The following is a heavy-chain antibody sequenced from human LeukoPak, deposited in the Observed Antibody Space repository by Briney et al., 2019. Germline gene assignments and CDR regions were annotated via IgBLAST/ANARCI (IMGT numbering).Heavy chain of an antibody. J-gene: IGHJ4*02. V-gene: IGHV3-21*01. D-gene: IGHD3-22*01. CDR3: AREEMYYYDSSGYHSH. CDR1: GFTFSSYS. Sequence: GGSLRLSCAASGFTFSSYSMNWVRQAPGKGLEWVSSISSSSSYIYYADSVKGRFTISRDNAKNSLYLQMNSLGAEDTAVYYCAREEMYYYDSSGYHSHWGQGTLVTVSS. CDR2: ISSSSSYI.